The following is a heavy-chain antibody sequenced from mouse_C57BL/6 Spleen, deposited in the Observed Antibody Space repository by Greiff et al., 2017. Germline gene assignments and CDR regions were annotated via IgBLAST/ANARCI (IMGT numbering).Heavy chain of an antibody. CDR1: GFTFSDYY. J-gene: IGHJ2*01. V-gene: IGHV5-16*01. CDR3: ARGKLLLFDY. D-gene: IGHD1-1*01. CDR2: INYDGSST. Sequence: EVKLVESEGGLVQPGSSMKLSCTASGFTFSDYYMAWVRQVPEKGLEWVANINYDGSSTYYLDSLKSRFIISRDNAKNILCLQMSSLKSEDTATYYFARGKLLLFDYWGQGTTLTVSS.